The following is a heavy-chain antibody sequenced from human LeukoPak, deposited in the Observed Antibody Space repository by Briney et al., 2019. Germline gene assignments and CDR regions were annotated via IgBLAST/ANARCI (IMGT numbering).Heavy chain of an antibody. V-gene: IGHV4-34*01. CDR2: INHGGST. Sequence: SETLSLTCGVSGMSLSDYYWTWIRQSPGKGLEWIGEINHGGSTDYNPSLKSRVTISIDTSKDQFSLKVNSVTTSDTAVYYCARGGATGARTRGAFVPSFDNWGQGRLVTVSS. J-gene: IGHJ4*02. CDR3: ARGGATGARTRGAFVPSFDN. D-gene: IGHD4/OR15-4a*01. CDR1: GMSLSDYY.